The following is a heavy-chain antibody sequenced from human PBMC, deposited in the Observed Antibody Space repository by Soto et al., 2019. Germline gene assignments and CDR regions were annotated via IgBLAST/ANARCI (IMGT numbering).Heavy chain of an antibody. V-gene: IGHV4-30-2*02. CDR3: ARSDGSYQLYFDY. D-gene: IGHD1-26*01. CDR1: GGSISSGGYS. J-gene: IGHJ4*02. Sequence: SETLSLTCAVSGGSISSGGYSWSWIRQPPGKGLEWIGYIYHSGSTYYNPSLKSRVTISVDRSKNQFSLKLSSVTAADTAVFYCARSDGSYQLYFDYWGQGTLVTVSS. CDR2: IYHSGST.